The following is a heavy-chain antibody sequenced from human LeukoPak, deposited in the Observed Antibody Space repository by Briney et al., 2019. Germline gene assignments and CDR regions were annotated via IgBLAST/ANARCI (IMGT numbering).Heavy chain of an antibody. CDR3: ARGPGEGGNSGYYYGKPEDPADYYFDY. CDR1: GGTFSSYA. CDR2: IIPIFGTA. J-gene: IGHJ4*02. Sequence: SVKVSCKASGGTFSSYAISWVRQAPGQGLEWMGGIIPIFGTANYAQKFQGRVTITADKSTSTAYMELSSLRSEDTAVYHCARGPGEGGNSGYYYGKPEDPADYYFDYWGQGTLVTVSS. V-gene: IGHV1-69*06. D-gene: IGHD3-22*01.